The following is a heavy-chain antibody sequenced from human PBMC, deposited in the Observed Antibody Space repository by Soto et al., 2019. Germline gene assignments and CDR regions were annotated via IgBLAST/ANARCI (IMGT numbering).Heavy chain of an antibody. V-gene: IGHV4-34*01. CDR2: INHSGST. CDR3: ARCGTKLRFFTGPHYYYGMDV. Sequence: QVQLQQWGAGLLKPSETLSLTCAVYGGSFSGYYWSWIRQPPGKGLEWIGEINHSGSTNYNPSLKSRVTISVDTSKNQFSLKLSSVTAADTAVYYCARCGTKLRFFTGPHYYYGMDVWGQGTTVTVSS. CDR1: GGSFSGYY. D-gene: IGHD3-3*01. J-gene: IGHJ6*02.